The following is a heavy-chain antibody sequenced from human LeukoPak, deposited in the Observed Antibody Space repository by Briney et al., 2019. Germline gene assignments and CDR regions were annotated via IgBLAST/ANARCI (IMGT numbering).Heavy chain of an antibody. CDR2: IIPIFGTA. V-gene: IGHV1-69*13. CDR3: ARGTTLVTNYFDY. J-gene: IGHJ4*02. CDR1: GGTFSSYA. Sequence: GASVKVSCKASGGTFSSYAISWVRQAPGQGLEWMGGIIPIFGTANYAQKFQGRVTITADESTSTAYMELSSLRSEDTAVYYCARGTTLVTNYFDYWGQGTLVTVSS. D-gene: IGHD5-18*01.